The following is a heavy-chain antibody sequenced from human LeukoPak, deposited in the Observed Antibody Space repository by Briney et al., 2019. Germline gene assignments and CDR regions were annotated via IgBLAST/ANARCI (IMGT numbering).Heavy chain of an antibody. Sequence: SETLSLTCTVSDGSINSGNYYWSWIRQPAGKGLEWIGRIYTNGNTNYNPSLKSRVTISVDTSKNQFSLKLSSVTAADTAVYYCARSAKYYYDSSGYYHDYWGQGTLVTVSS. CDR3: ARSAKYYYDSSGYYHDY. J-gene: IGHJ4*02. V-gene: IGHV4-61*02. CDR1: DGSINSGNYY. CDR2: IYTNGNT. D-gene: IGHD3-22*01.